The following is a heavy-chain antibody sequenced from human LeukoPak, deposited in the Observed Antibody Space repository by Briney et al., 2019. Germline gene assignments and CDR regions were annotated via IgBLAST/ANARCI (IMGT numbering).Heavy chain of an antibody. CDR1: AYTFTSYG. CDR2: ISVYNGHT. Sequence: ASVKVSCKASAYTFTSYGISWVRQAPGQGLEWMGWISVYNGHTNYAQNLQGRVTMTTDTSTSTAYMELRSLRSDDTAVYYCARAGVRQSSDYSNYWSTYYYYYMDVWGKGTTVTVSS. D-gene: IGHD4-11*01. CDR3: ARAGVRQSSDYSNYWSTYYYYYMDV. J-gene: IGHJ6*03. V-gene: IGHV1-18*01.